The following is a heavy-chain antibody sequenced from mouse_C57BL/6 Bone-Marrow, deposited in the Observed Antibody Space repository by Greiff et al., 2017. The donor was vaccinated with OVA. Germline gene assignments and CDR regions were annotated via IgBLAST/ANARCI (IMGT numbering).Heavy chain of an antibody. CDR1: GYTFTDYE. J-gene: IGHJ3*01. V-gene: IGHV1-15*01. D-gene: IGHD1-1*01. CDR3: TRRRIYYQAWFAY. Sequence: VQLQQSGAELVRPGASVTLSCKASGYTFTDYEMHWVKQTPVHGLEWIGAIDPETGGTAYNQKFKGKAILTADKSSSTAYMELRSLTSEDSAVYYCTRRRIYYQAWFAYWGQGTLVTVSA. CDR2: IDPETGGT.